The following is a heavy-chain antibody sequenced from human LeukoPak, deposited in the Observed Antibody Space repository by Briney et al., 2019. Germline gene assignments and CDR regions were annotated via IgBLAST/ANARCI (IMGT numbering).Heavy chain of an antibody. V-gene: IGHV4-34*01. CDR2: INHSGST. J-gene: IGHJ5*02. Sequence: PSDTLSLTCAVYGGSFSGYYWSWIRQPPGKGLEWIGEINHSGSTNYNPSLKSRVTISVDTSKNQFSLKLSSVTAADTAVYYCARGYRTTTYNWFDPWGQGTLVTVSS. CDR3: ARGYRTTTYNWFDP. CDR1: GGSFSGYY. D-gene: IGHD1-7*01.